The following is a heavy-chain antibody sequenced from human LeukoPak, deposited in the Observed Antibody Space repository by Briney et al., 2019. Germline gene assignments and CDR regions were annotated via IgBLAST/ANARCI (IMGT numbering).Heavy chain of an antibody. CDR2: MNQDGSET. Sequence: GRSLRLSCGASGFTFSSHWMSWGRQAPGKGLEWVANMNQDGSETYYVDPVKGRLTLSRDNAKNSLYLQMNSLRAEDAAVYYCARARGMDVWGQGTTVTVSS. J-gene: IGHJ6*02. V-gene: IGHV3-7*05. CDR3: ARARGMDV. CDR1: GFTFSSHW.